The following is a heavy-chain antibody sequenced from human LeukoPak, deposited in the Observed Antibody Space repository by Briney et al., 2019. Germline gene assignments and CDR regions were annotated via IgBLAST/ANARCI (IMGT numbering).Heavy chain of an antibody. CDR1: GFTFNSHA. J-gene: IGHJ5*02. D-gene: IGHD6-6*01. CDR3: AKGKGYSSSSSDH. CDR2: ISGSDGST. Sequence: GGSLRLSCAASGFTFNSHAMNWVRQAPGKGLEWVSAISGSDGSTYYADSVKGRFTISRDNFKNTLYLQMNSLRAEDTAVYHCAKGKGYSSSSSDHWGQGTLVTVSS. V-gene: IGHV3-23*01.